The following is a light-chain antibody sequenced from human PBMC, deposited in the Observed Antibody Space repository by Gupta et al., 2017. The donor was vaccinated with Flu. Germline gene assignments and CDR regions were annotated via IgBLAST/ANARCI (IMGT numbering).Light chain of an antibody. Sequence: PSTLSASVGDRVTITCRASQSISRWLAWHQQKPGKAPKFLIYMASSGETGVPSRFSGSGSGTEFTLTISSLQPDDFASYYCQQENSYPWTFGQGTKVEI. V-gene: IGKV1-5*03. J-gene: IGKJ1*01. CDR1: QSISRW. CDR3: QQENSYPWT. CDR2: MAS.